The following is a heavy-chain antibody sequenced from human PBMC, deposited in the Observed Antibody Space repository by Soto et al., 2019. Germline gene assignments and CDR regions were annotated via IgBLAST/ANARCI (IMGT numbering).Heavy chain of an antibody. V-gene: IGHV3-30*18. CDR2: ISHDGSNK. D-gene: IGHD6-19*01. J-gene: IGHJ6*02. CDR1: GFTFSSYG. Sequence: QVQLVESGGGVVQPGRSLRLSCAASGFTFSSYGMHWVRQAPGKGLEWVAVISHDGSNKYFADSVKGRFTISRDNSQNTLYMQMNSLKAENTAVYDRAKHLLAVAGNLHGMDVWGQGNTVTVSS. CDR3: AKHLLAVAGNLHGMDV.